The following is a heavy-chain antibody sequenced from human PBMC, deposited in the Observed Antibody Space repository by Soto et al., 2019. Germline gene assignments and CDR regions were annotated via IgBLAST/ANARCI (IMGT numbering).Heavy chain of an antibody. Sequence: GGSLRLSCAASGFTFSSSWMDWVRQAPGKGLEWVANINPDGSEKHYVGSVEGRSTISRDNAKNSLYLQMSSLTAEDSALYYCSRSLDSWGQGTRVTVSS. CDR2: INPDGSEK. V-gene: IGHV3-7*01. CDR3: SRSLDS. J-gene: IGHJ4*02. CDR1: GFTFSSSW.